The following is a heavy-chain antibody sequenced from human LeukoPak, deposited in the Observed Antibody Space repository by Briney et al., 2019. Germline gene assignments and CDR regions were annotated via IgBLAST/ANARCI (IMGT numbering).Heavy chain of an antibody. CDR1: GGSISSGSYY. V-gene: IGHV4-61*02. CDR3: ARGGYRDGDVE. Sequence: SETLSLTCTVSGGSISSGSYYWSWIRQPAGKGLEWIGRVYTSGSTNYNPSLKSRVTISIDTSKNQFSLNLSSVTAADTAFYYCARGGYRDGDVEWGQGTLVTVSP. J-gene: IGHJ4*02. CDR2: VYTSGST. D-gene: IGHD5-18*01.